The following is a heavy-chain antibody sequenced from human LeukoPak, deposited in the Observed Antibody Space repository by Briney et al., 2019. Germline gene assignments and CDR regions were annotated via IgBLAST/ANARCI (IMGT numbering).Heavy chain of an antibody. CDR2: LGGGDAGI. D-gene: IGHD6-13*01. J-gene: IGHJ4*02. CDR3: AKERAAAAAGLFDY. Sequence: GGSLRLSCAASGFTFSSYGMSWVRQAPGKGLEWVSTLGGGDAGIYYADSVYDRFTISRDKSKNTLYLQMNSLRVEDTAVYYCAKERAAAAAGLFDYWGQGTLVTVSS. CDR1: GFTFSSYG. V-gene: IGHV3-23*01.